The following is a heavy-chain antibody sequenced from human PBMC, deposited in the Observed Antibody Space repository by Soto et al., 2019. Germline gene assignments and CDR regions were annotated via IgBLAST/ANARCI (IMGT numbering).Heavy chain of an antibody. CDR2: ISGSGFKK. CDR3: AKNQGVELVPLATVDWFDP. D-gene: IGHD1-26*01. V-gene: IGHV3-23*01. Sequence: GGSLRLSCAASGFIFENFGMSWVRQAPGKGLEWISSISGSGFKKYYADSVKGLFTISRDNSKSTAYLELNNLSAEDTAVYHCAKNQGVELVPLATVDWFDPWGQGSVVTVSS. J-gene: IGHJ5*02. CDR1: GFIFENFG.